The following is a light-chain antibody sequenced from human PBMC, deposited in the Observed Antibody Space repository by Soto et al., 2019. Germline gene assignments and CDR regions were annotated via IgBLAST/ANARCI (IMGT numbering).Light chain of an antibody. CDR1: QSVSNN. J-gene: IGKJ1*01. Sequence: ILMTQSPATLSVSPGERATLSCRASQSVSNNLAWYQQKPAQAPRLLIYDATTRATGIPARFSCSGSGTEFTLTISGLQSEDFAVYYCQQYNNWPPWTFGQGTKVEIK. V-gene: IGKV3-15*01. CDR2: DAT. CDR3: QQYNNWPPWT.